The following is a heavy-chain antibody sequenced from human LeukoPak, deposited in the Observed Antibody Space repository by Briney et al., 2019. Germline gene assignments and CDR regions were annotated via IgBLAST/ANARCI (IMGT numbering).Heavy chain of an antibody. Sequence: GASVKVSCKASGYTSTSPDINWVRQATGRGLEWLGWMNPRDNTDYAQKFQGRVTLTRDKSINTAYMELSSLRSEDTAVYYCARYTQHYGFDIWGQGTMVTVSA. CDR2: MNPRDNT. CDR3: ARYTQHYGFDI. CDR1: GYTSTSPD. V-gene: IGHV1-8*01. D-gene: IGHD3-3*02. J-gene: IGHJ3*02.